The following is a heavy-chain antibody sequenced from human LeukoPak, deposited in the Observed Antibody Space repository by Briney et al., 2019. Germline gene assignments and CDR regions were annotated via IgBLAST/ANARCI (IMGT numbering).Heavy chain of an antibody. V-gene: IGHV1-69*05. CDR1: GGTFSSYA. CDR3: ARDLMGGSSNSDY. J-gene: IGHJ4*02. Sequence: SVKVSCKASGGTFSSYAISWVRQAPGQGLEWMGGIIPIFGTANYAQKFQGRVTITTDESTSTAYMELSSLRSEDTAVYYCARDLMGGSSNSDYWGQGTLVTVSS. CDR2: IIPIFGTA. D-gene: IGHD6-13*01.